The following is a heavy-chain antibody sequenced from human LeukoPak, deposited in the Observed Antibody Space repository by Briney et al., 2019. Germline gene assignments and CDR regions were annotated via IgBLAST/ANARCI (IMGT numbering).Heavy chain of an antibody. J-gene: IGHJ4*02. CDR3: ARVNLPYDYVWGSYHFDY. CDR2: IIPIFGTA. CDR1: GGTFSSYA. D-gene: IGHD3-16*02. Sequence: ASVKVSCKASGGTFSSYAISWVRQAPGQGLEWMGGIIPIFGTANYAQKFQGRVTITADESTSTAYMELSSLRSEDTAVYYCARVNLPYDYVWGSYHFDYWGQGTLVTVSS. V-gene: IGHV1-69*13.